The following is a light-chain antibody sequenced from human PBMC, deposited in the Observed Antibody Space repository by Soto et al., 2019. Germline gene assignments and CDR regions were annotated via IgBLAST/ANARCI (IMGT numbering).Light chain of an antibody. Sequence: DIVMTQSPLSLPVTPGEPASISCRSSQSLLHSNGYNYLDWYLQKPGQSPQLLIYLGSNRASGVPDRFSGSGSGTDFTLKISRVXXXXXGVYYCMQALQTPLITFGQGTRLEXK. CDR3: MQALQTPLIT. CDR1: QSLLHSNGYNY. CDR2: LGS. V-gene: IGKV2-28*01. J-gene: IGKJ5*01.